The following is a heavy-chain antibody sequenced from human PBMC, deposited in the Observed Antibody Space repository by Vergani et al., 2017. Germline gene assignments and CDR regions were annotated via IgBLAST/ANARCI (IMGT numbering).Heavy chain of an antibody. D-gene: IGHD3-16*01. Sequence: EVQLVESGGGLVQPGGSLRLSCSASGFTFSSYAMHWVRQAPGKGLEYVSAISSNGGSTYYADSVKGRFTISRDNSKNTLYLQMSSLRAEDTAVYYCVKGLPTRGRGWGGYFDYWGQGTLVTVSS. CDR3: VKGLPTRGRGWGGYFDY. CDR1: GFTFSSYA. J-gene: IGHJ4*02. CDR2: ISSNGGST. V-gene: IGHV3-64D*06.